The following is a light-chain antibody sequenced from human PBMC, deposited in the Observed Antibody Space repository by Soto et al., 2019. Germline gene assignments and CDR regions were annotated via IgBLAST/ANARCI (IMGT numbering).Light chain of an antibody. CDR3: SSYTSDSSYV. CDR1: SCDVGLYDY. Sequence: QSVLTQPAPVSGSPGQSITISCTGTSCDVGLYDYVSWYQQHPGKAPQLMIYAVSNRPSGVSNRFSASKSGNTASLFISGLQAEDEADYYCSSYTSDSSYVFGSGTKVTVL. V-gene: IGLV2-14*01. J-gene: IGLJ1*01. CDR2: AVS.